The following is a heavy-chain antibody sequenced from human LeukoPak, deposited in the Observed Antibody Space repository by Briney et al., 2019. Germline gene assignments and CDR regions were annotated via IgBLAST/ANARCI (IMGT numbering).Heavy chain of an antibody. J-gene: IGHJ6*02. CDR3: ATLPITVQDYYYGMDA. CDR2: VYTGGNA. V-gene: IGHV3-66*02. D-gene: IGHD3-3*01. Sequence: GGSLRLSCAASGFIASSNYMTWIRQAPGKGLEWVAVVYTGGNAHYADSVKGRFTISRDKNTLYLQMNSLRREDTAVYYCATLPITVQDYYYGMDAWGQGITVTVSS. CDR1: GFIASSNY.